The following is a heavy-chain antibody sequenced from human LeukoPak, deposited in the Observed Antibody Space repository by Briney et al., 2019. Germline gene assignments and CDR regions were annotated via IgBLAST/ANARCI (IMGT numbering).Heavy chain of an antibody. J-gene: IGHJ6*02. D-gene: IGHD3-10*01. CDR1: GFTFSSYS. CDR3: AREVPFYYYGMDV. Sequence: PGGSLRLSCAASGFTFSSYSMNRVRQAPGKGLEWVSSISSSSSYIYYADSVKGRFTISRDNAKNSLYLQMNSLRAEDTAVYYCAREVPFYYYGMDVWGQGTTVTVSS. V-gene: IGHV3-21*01. CDR2: ISSSSSYI.